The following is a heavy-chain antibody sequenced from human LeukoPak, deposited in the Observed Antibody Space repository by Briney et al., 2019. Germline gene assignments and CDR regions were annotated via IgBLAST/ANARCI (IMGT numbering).Heavy chain of an antibody. CDR3: ASFIYVWGSYPTDY. Sequence: PGGSLRLSCAASGFTVSSNYMSWVRQAPGKGLEWVSVIYSGGSTYYADSVKGRFTISRDNSKNTLYLQMNSLRAEDTAVYYCASFIYVWGSYPTDYWGQGTLVPVSS. D-gene: IGHD3-16*01. CDR1: GFTVSSNY. J-gene: IGHJ4*02. V-gene: IGHV3-66*01. CDR2: IYSGGST.